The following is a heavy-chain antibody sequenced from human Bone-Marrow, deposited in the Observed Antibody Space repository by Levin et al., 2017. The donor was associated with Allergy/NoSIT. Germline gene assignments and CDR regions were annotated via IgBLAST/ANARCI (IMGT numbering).Heavy chain of an antibody. V-gene: IGHV3-23*01. CDR1: GFTFSSYD. Sequence: GESLKISCAAPGFTFSSYDMTWVRQAPGKGLEWVSAIRYNGDLTYYADSVQGRFTISRDNSKSTLYLQMNSLRAEDTALYYCAKAGDYGDFEFYYYYYAMDVWGQGTTVTVSS. CDR3: AKAGDYGDFEFYYYYYAMDV. D-gene: IGHD4-17*01. J-gene: IGHJ6*02. CDR2: IRYNGDLT.